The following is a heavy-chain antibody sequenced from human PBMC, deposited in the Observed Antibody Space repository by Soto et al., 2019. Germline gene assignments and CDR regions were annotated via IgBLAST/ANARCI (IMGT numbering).Heavy chain of an antibody. CDR2: ISAYNGIT. J-gene: IGHJ5*02. CDR3: AGGGGGGWSDP. Sequence: QIQLVQSGAEVKKPGASVKVSCKASGYSFNTYFITWVRQAPGQGLEWMGWISAYNGITNYARKLGGGATRTTDTPTNTAYGGRGSLRLAAAAVFFWAGGGGGGWSDPWGQGTLVTVSS. CDR1: GYSFNTYF. V-gene: IGHV1-18*01. D-gene: IGHD3-16*01.